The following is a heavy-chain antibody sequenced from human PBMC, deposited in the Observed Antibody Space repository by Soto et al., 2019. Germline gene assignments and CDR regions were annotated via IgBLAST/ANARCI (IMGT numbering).Heavy chain of an antibody. V-gene: IGHV4-61*01. J-gene: IGHJ6*02. CDR3: ARAMVATRFYYYYGMDV. CDR1: GGSVSSGSYY. D-gene: IGHD5-12*01. CDR2: IYYSGST. Sequence: PSETLSLTCTVSGGSVSSGSYYWSWIRQPPGKGLEWIGYIYYSGSTNYNPSLKSRVTISVDTSKNQFSLKLSSVTAADTAVYYCARAMVATRFYYYYGMDVWGQGTTVTV.